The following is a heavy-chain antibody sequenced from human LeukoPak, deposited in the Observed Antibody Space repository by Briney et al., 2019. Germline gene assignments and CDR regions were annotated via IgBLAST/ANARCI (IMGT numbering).Heavy chain of an antibody. CDR3: ARDRRGYCSGGSCQPYNWFDP. V-gene: IGHV1-69*13. D-gene: IGHD2-15*01. CDR2: IIPIFGTA. Sequence: SVKVSCKASGGTFSSYAISWVRQAPGEGLEWMGGIIPIFGTANYAQKFQGRVTITADESTSTAYMELSSLRSEDTAVYYCARDRRGYCSGGSCQPYNWFDPWGQGTLVTVSS. CDR1: GGTFSSYA. J-gene: IGHJ5*02.